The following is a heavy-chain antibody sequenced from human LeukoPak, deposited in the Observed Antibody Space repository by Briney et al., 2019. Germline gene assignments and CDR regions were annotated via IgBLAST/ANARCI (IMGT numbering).Heavy chain of an antibody. D-gene: IGHD3-10*01. CDR3: ARGRQYYYGSGSYLHDY. CDR2: INPSGGST. J-gene: IGHJ4*02. V-gene: IGHV1-46*01. Sequence: ASVKVSCKASGYTFTSYYMHWVRQAPGQGLEWMGIINPSGGSTSYAQKFQGRVTMTRDMSTSTVYMELSSLRSEDTAVYYCARGRQYYYGSGSYLHDYWGQGTLVTVSS. CDR1: GYTFTSYY.